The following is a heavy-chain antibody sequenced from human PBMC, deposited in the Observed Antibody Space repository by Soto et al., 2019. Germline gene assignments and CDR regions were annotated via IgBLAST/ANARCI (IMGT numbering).Heavy chain of an antibody. J-gene: IGHJ4*02. D-gene: IGHD3-16*01. Sequence: GGSLRLSCAASGFTVSTYWMSWVRQAPGKGLELLSNIKEDGSEKYYVDSVKGRFTISRDNAKNSMYLQVNGLRAEDTAVYYCARGAGIGDYWGQGTLVTVSS. CDR2: IKEDGSEK. V-gene: IGHV3-7*04. CDR3: ARGAGIGDY. CDR1: GFTVSTYW.